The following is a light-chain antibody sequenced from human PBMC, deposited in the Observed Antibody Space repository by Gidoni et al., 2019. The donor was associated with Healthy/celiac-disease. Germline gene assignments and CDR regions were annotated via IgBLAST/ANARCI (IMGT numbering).Light chain of an antibody. CDR3: QSADSSGTWV. V-gene: IGLV3-25*03. J-gene: IGLJ3*02. CDR1: ALPKQY. CDR2: KDS. Sequence: SYELTQPPPVSGSPGQTARITCSGDALPKQYAYWYQQKPGQAPVLVIYKDSERPSGIPERFSGSSSGTTVTLTISGVQAEDEADYYCQSADSSGTWVFGGGTKLTVL.